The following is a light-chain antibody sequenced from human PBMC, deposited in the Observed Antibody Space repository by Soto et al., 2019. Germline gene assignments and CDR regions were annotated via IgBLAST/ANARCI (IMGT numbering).Light chain of an antibody. Sequence: EIVMTQSPATLSVSPGERATLSCRASQSVSSNLAWYQQKPGQAPRLLIYGASTRATGIPARFSGSGSGTEFTLTISSLQSEDFVVYYCQQYNDWQGTFGQGTKVDTK. CDR2: GAS. J-gene: IGKJ1*01. CDR3: QQYNDWQGT. V-gene: IGKV3-15*01. CDR1: QSVSSN.